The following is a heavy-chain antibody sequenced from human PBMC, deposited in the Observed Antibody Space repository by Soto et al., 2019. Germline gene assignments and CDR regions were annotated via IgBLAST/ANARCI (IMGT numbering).Heavy chain of an antibody. V-gene: IGHV4-59*01. CDR3: ARDSVGASNYHYYYYGMDV. D-gene: IGHD1-26*01. J-gene: IGHJ6*02. CDR1: GGSISSYY. CDR2: IYYSGST. Sequence: SETLSLTCTVSGGSISSYYWSWIRQPPGKGLEWIGYIYYSGSTNYNPSLKSRVTISVDTSKNQFSLKLSSVTAADTAVYYCARDSVGASNYHYYYYGMDVWGQGTTVTVSS.